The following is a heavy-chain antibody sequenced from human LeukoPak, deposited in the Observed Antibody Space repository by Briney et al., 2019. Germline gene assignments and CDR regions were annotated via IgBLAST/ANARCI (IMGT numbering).Heavy chain of an antibody. J-gene: IGHJ4*02. CDR2: TYYTGST. CDR1: GGSISSRSYC. CDR3: ARHRGADSGSPFDH. V-gene: IGHV4-39*01. Sequence: SETLSLNCTVSGGSISSRSYCWGWIRQPPGKGLEWIGTTYYTGSTYYNPSLKNRVTISVDTSKNQFSLNLSSLTAADTAVYFCARHRGADSGSPFDHWGQGTLVTVSS. D-gene: IGHD1-26*01.